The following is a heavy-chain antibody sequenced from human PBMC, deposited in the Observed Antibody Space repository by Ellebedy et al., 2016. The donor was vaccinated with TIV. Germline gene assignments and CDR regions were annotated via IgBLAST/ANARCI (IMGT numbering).Heavy chain of an antibody. Sequence: GESLKISCKGSGYSFTSYWIGWVRQMPGKGLEWMGIIYPGDSDTRYSPSFQGQVTISADKSISTAYLQWSSLKASDTAMYYCARYVGGDHEDYYYGMDVWGQGTTVTVSS. CDR3: ARYVGGDHEDYYYGMDV. D-gene: IGHD2-21*02. J-gene: IGHJ6*02. V-gene: IGHV5-51*01. CDR1: GYSFTSYW. CDR2: IYPGDSDT.